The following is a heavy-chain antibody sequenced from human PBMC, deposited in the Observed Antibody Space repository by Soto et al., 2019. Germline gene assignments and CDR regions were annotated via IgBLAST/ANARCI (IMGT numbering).Heavy chain of an antibody. D-gene: IGHD2-2*02. J-gene: IGHJ4*02. V-gene: IGHV3-7*01. Sequence: EVQLVESGGGLVQPRGSLRLSCAASGFTFSSYWMTWVRQAPGKGLEWVAIIKQDESEKYYVDSVKGRFTISRDNAKNSLYLQMNCLRAEDTAVYYCSSVCSSTSCYTWYFDYWGQGTLVTVSS. CDR2: IKQDESEK. CDR1: GFTFSSYW. CDR3: SSVCSSTSCYTWYFDY.